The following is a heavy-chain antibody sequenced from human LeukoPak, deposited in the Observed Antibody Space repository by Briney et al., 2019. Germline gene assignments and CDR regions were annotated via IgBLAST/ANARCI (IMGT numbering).Heavy chain of an antibody. J-gene: IGHJ4*02. Sequence: SETLSLTCTVSGGSNSSYYWSWIRQPPGKGLEWIGYIYYSGSTNYNPSLKSRVTISVDTSKNQFSLNLSSVPAADTAVYYCARGGAASFDYWGQGTLVTVSS. D-gene: IGHD1-26*01. V-gene: IGHV4-59*01. CDR3: ARGGAASFDY. CDR2: IYYSGST. CDR1: GGSNSSYY.